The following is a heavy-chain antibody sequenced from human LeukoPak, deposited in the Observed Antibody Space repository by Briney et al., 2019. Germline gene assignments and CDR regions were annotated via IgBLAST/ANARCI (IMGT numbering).Heavy chain of an antibody. Sequence: PGGSLRLSCAASGFTFSSYGMYWVRQAPGKGLEWVAVIWYDGSNKYYADSVKGRLTISRDNSKNTLYLQMNSLRAEDTAVYYCGREKGAQYYDFWRGYYRYDAFDIWGQGTMVTVSS. CDR2: IWYDGSNK. J-gene: IGHJ3*02. V-gene: IGHV3-33*01. CDR3: GREKGAQYYDFWRGYYRYDAFDI. CDR1: GFTFSSYG. D-gene: IGHD3-3*01.